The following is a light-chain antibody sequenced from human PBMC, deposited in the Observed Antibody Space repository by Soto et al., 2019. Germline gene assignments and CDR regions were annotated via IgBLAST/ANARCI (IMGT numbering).Light chain of an antibody. CDR3: QKYNNWPLA. V-gene: IGKV3D-15*01. Sequence: EIVLTQSPATLSLSPGERATLSCRASQSVSSYLAWYQQKPGQAPRLLIYGASNRATGIPARFSGSGSGTEFTLTISSLQSEDFAVYYCQKYNNWPLAFGQGTRLEIK. CDR1: QSVSSY. J-gene: IGKJ5*01. CDR2: GAS.